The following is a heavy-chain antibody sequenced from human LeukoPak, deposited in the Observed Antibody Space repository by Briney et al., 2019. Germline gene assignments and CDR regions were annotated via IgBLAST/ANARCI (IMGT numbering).Heavy chain of an antibody. CDR1: GASISSSNCY. J-gene: IGHJ4*02. D-gene: IGHD5-12*01. CDR3: AKSIGYGLIDY. V-gene: IGHV4-39*01. CDR2: IYSSGNT. Sequence: SETLSLACAVSGASISSSNCYWGWVRQSPGKGLEWIGNIYSSGNTYYNASLKSRVTMYIDTSKNQFSLKLSSVTAADTAMYYRAKSIGYGLIDYWGQGTLVTVSS.